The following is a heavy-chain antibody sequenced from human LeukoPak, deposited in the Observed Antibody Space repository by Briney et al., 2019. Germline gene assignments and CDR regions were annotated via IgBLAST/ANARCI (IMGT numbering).Heavy chain of an antibody. CDR2: IYYSGST. Sequence: PSETLSLTCTVSGGSISSYYWSWIRQPPGQGLEWIGYIYYSGSTNYNPSLKSRVTISVDTSKKQFSLKLSSVTAADTAVYYCASLTMTSYYFDYWGQGTLVTVSS. D-gene: IGHD3-22*01. CDR1: GGSISSYY. V-gene: IGHV4-59*12. CDR3: ASLTMTSYYFDY. J-gene: IGHJ4*02.